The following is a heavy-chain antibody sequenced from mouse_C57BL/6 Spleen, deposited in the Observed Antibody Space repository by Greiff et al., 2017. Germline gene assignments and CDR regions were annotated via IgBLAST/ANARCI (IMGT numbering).Heavy chain of an antibody. J-gene: IGHJ3*01. D-gene: IGHD4-1*01. CDR3: TTSGTLAY. CDR2: IDPETGGT. CDR1: GYTFTDYE. Sequence: QVQLQQSGAELVRPGASVTLSCKASGYTFTDYEMHWVKQTPVHGLEWIGAIDPETGGTAYNQKFKGKAILTADKSSSTAYMELRSLTSEDSAVYYCTTSGTLAYWGQGTLVTVSA. V-gene: IGHV1-15*01.